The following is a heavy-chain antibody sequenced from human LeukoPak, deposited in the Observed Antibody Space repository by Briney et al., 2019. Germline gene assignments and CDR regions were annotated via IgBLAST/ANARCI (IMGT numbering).Heavy chain of an antibody. Sequence: SETLSLTCTVSGGSISSGGYYWSWIRQHPGKGLEWIGYIYYSGGAYYNPSLKSRLTMSVDTSKNQFSLKLSSVTAADTAVYYCARGSGYSYVDFDYWGQGTLVTVSP. CDR1: GGSISSGGYY. CDR2: IYYSGGA. V-gene: IGHV4-31*03. CDR3: ARGSGYSYVDFDY. J-gene: IGHJ4*02. D-gene: IGHD5-18*01.